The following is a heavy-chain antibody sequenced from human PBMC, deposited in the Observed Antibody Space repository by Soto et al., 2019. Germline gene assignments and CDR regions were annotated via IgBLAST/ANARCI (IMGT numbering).Heavy chain of an antibody. V-gene: IGHV1-18*01. CDR1: AYTFTNYG. D-gene: IGHD6-13*01. J-gene: IGHJ4*02. CDR3: ARSGSSWNLSELDS. Sequence: QVQLVQSGGEVKKPGASVKVSCKASAYTFTNYGISWVRQAPGQGLEWMGWISAYNGNINDAQKFRGRVTMTTDTSTSSAYLEVRSLRSDDTAVYYCARSGSSWNLSELDSWGQGTLVTVSS. CDR2: ISAYNGNI.